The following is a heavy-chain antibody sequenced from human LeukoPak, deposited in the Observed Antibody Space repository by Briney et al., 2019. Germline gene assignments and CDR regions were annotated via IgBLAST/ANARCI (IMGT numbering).Heavy chain of an antibody. J-gene: IGHJ4*02. Sequence: ASVTVSCTASGGTFSIYAISWVRQAPGQGLEWMGGIIPIFGTANYAQKFQGRVTITADESTSTAYMELSSLRSEDTAVYYCASTAMVTGFDYWGQGTLVTVSS. CDR3: ASTAMVTGFDY. D-gene: IGHD5-18*01. CDR1: GGTFSIYA. V-gene: IGHV1-69*13. CDR2: IIPIFGTA.